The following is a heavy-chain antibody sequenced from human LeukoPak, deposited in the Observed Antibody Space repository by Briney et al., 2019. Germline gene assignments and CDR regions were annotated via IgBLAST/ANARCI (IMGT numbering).Heavy chain of an antibody. D-gene: IGHD6-13*01. CDR1: GYTFTGHG. Sequence: ASVTVSCKASGYTFTGHGISWVRQAPGQGLEGMGWISAYNGNTIYAQKLQGRVTMTRDTSTSTAYMELTSLRSDDTAVYYCARGGPYSSSFDYWGQGTRVTVSS. CDR2: ISAYNGNT. J-gene: IGHJ4*02. V-gene: IGHV1-18*01. CDR3: ARGGPYSSSFDY.